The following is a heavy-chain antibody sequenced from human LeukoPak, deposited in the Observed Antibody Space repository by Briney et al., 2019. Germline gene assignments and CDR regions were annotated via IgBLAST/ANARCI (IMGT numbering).Heavy chain of an antibody. CDR2: ISYDGSNK. D-gene: IGHD6-13*01. J-gene: IGHJ5*02. CDR3: ARDAAAGTWFDP. Sequence: GGSLRLSCAASGFTFSSYTMTWVRQAPGKGLEWVAVISYDGSNKYYADSVKGRFTISRDNSKNTLYLQMNSLRAEDTAVYYCARDAAAGTWFDPWGQGTLVTVSS. V-gene: IGHV3-30-3*01. CDR1: GFTFSSYT.